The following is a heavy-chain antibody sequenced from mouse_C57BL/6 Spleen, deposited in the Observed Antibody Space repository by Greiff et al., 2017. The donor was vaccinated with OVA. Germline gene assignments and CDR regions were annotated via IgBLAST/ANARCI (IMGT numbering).Heavy chain of an antibody. CDR2: ISSGSSTI. J-gene: IGHJ2*01. Sequence: EVKLVESGGGLVKPGGSLKLSCAASGFTFSDYGMHWVRQAPEKGLEWVAYISSGSSTIYYADTVKGRFTISRDNAKNTLFLQMTSLRSEDTAMYYCAGDYYGSSYAFDYWGQGTTLTVSS. CDR1: GFTFSDYG. V-gene: IGHV5-17*01. D-gene: IGHD1-1*01. CDR3: AGDYYGSSYAFDY.